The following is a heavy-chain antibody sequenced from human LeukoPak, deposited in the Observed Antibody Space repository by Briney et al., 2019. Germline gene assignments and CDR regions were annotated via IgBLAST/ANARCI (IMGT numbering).Heavy chain of an antibody. D-gene: IGHD1-1*01. CDR3: ARQRYLSPNWYLDL. CDR2: IYTSGST. J-gene: IGHJ2*01. Sequence: SETLSLTCTVSGGAISSGSYYWSWIRQPAGKGLEWIGRIYTSGSTNYNLSLKSRVTISVDTAKNQFSLKLSSVTAADTAVYYCARQRYLSPNWYLDLWGRGTLVTVSS. CDR1: GGAISSGSYY. V-gene: IGHV4-61*02.